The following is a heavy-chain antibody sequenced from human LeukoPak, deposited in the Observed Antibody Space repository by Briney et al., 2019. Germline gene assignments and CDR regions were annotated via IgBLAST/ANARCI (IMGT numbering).Heavy chain of an antibody. D-gene: IGHD6-25*01. V-gene: IGHV3-66*01. CDR1: GVTVSSSS. CDR3: ARAPSTVRSGFYFDY. CDR2: SYSGGYT. Sequence: GGSLRLSCAASGVTVSSSSMSWVRQAPGKGLEWVSASYSGGYTNYADSVEGRFTISRDNSKNTLYLQMSSLRAEDTAVYYCARAPSTVRSGFYFDYWGQGTLVTVSS. J-gene: IGHJ4*02.